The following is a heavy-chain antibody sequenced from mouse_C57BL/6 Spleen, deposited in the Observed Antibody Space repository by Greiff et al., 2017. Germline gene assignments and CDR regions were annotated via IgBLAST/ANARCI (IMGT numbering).Heavy chain of an antibody. CDR2: IRSKSNNYTT. J-gene: IGHJ2*01. CDR1: GFSFNTYA. V-gene: IGHV10-1*01. Sequence: EVKLQESGGGLVQPKGSLKLSCAASGFSFNTYAMNWVRQAPGKGLEWVARIRSKSNNYTTYYADSVKDRFTISRDESESMLYLQMNNLKTEDTALYYCVRHGFPFDYWGQGTTLTVSS. CDR3: VRHGFPFDY.